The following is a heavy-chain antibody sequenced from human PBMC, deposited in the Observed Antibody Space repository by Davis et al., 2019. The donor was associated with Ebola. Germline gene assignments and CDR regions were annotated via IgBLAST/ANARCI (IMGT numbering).Heavy chain of an antibody. CDR1: GFTFSSYA. CDR3: ARGDYYGDYVYPFDI. D-gene: IGHD4-17*01. J-gene: IGHJ3*02. CDR2: ISYDGSNK. V-gene: IGHV3-30-3*01. Sequence: LSLTCAASGFTFSSYAMHWVRQAPGKGLEWVAVISYDGSNKYYADSVKGRFTISRDNSKNTLYLQMNSLRAEDTAVYYCARGDYYGDYVYPFDIWGQGTMVTVSS.